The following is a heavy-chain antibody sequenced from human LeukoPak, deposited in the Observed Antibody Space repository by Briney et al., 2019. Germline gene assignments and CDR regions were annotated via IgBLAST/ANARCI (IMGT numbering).Heavy chain of an antibody. J-gene: IGHJ4*02. CDR1: GGSFSGYY. CDR2: INHSGST. Sequence: PSETLSLTCAVYGGSFSGYYWSWIRQPPGKGLEWIGEINHSGSTNYNPSLKSRVTISVDTSKNQFSLKLSSVTAADTAVYYCATYYYGSGSDYWGQGTLVTVSS. D-gene: IGHD3-10*01. V-gene: IGHV4-34*01. CDR3: ATYYYGSGSDY.